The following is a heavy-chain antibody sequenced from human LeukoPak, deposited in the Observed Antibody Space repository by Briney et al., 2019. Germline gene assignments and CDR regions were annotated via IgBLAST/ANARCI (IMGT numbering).Heavy chain of an antibody. CDR3: ARGGDGYNLGAFDI. J-gene: IGHJ3*02. CDR1: GGSFSGYY. Sequence: IPSETLSLTCAVYGGSFSGYYWSWIRQPPGKGLEWIGEINHSGSTNYNPSLKSRVTISVDTSKNQFSLKLSSVTAADTAVYYCARGGDGYNLGAFDIWGQGTMVTVSS. CDR2: INHSGST. V-gene: IGHV4-34*01. D-gene: IGHD5-24*01.